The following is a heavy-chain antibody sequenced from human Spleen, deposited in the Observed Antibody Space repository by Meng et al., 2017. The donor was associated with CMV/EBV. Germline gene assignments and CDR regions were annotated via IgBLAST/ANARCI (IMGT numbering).Heavy chain of an antibody. CDR2: IGNNGDST. CDR1: GFIFGSYA. J-gene: IGHJ4*02. D-gene: IGHD3-10*01. Sequence: GESLKISCAASGFIFGSYAMHWVRQAPGKGLEYVSAIGNNGDSTYYADSVRGRFTISRDNLKNTLYLQMDSLRREDMAVYYCARGGWFGNSWYLDYWGQGTLVTVSS. V-gene: IGHV3-64*02. CDR3: ARGGWFGNSWYLDY.